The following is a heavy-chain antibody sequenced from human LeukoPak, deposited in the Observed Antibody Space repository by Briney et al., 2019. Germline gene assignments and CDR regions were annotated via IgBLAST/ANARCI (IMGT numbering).Heavy chain of an antibody. Sequence: SDLLSFTCTATCVSIGYGNYYWPWIRQPPGKGLECIASVHYSVSTYYDPSFNGRVTLSVDTSKNQFSLTVTSVTAADTAVYYCSRGQSISAVSVWGQGTLCTVSS. CDR3: SRGQSISAVSV. D-gene: IGHD6-13*01. J-gene: IGHJ4*02. CDR2: VHYSVST. CDR1: CVSIGYGNYY. V-gene: IGHV4-39*07.